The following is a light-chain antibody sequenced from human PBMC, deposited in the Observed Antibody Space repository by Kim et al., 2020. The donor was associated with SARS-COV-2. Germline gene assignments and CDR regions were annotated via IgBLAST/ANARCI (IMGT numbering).Light chain of an antibody. CDR3: QVWDGTSGQWV. CDR2: YDR. J-gene: IGLJ3*02. V-gene: IGLV3-21*04. Sequence: SSSLPPPLSFSFPPFRPARISCGGNNIESKGVNXCQQKPGQAPVLVIYYDRERPSGIPERFSGSNSGNTATLTISRVEAGDEADDYSQVWDGTSGQWVFG. CDR1: NIESKG.